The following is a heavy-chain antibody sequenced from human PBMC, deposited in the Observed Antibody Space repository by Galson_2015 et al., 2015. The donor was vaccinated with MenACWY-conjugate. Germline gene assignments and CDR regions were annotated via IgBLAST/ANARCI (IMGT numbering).Heavy chain of an antibody. V-gene: IGHV1-18*01. D-gene: IGHD6-13*01. CDR3: ARDPIGRHDSSSWFWID. CDR2: ISTYNGNA. Sequence: SCKAAGYIFTTFGITWVRKAPGQGLEWMGWISTYNGNANYAPKVRDRVMMTTDTSTNTVHMELKRLTSNDTAVYFCARDPIGRHDSSSWFWIDWGQGTPVTVSS. CDR1: GYIFTTFG. J-gene: IGHJ4*02.